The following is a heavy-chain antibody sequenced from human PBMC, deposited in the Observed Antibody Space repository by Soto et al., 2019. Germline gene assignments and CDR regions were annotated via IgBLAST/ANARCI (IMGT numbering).Heavy chain of an antibody. J-gene: IGHJ5*02. CDR3: AKDRTMVRGATGFDP. V-gene: IGHV3-23*01. CDR1: GFTFSSYA. CDR2: ISGGST. D-gene: IGHD3-10*01. Sequence: LRLTCAASGFTFSSYAMSWVRQAPGKGLEWVSAISGGSTYYADSVKGRFTISRDNSKNTLYLQMNSLRAEDTAVYYCAKDRTMVRGATGFDPWGQGTLVTVSS.